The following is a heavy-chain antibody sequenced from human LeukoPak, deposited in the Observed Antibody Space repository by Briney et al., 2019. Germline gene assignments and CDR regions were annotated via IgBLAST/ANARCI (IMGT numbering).Heavy chain of an antibody. Sequence: PGGSLRLSCAASGFTFSSYAMTWVRQAPGKGLEWVSLISGSGGNTYYADSVKGRFTISRDNSKNTLYLQMNSLRAEDTAVYYCAKVPHCSGGSCYDYWGQGTLVTVSS. CDR1: GFTFSSYA. V-gene: IGHV3-23*01. CDR3: AKVPHCSGGSCYDY. J-gene: IGHJ4*02. D-gene: IGHD2-15*01. CDR2: ISGSGGNT.